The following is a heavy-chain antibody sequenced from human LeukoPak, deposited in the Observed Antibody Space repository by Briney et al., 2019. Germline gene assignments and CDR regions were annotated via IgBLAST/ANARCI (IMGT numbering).Heavy chain of an antibody. D-gene: IGHD3-22*01. Sequence: SETLSLTCTVSGGSISSGDYYWSWIRQPPGKGLEWIGYIYYSGSTNYNPSLKSRVTISVDTSKNQFSLKLSSVTAADTAVYYCARGLKYYYDSSGYYYFDYWGQGTLVTVSS. V-gene: IGHV4-30-4*01. CDR3: ARGLKYYYDSSGYYYFDY. CDR2: IYYSGST. CDR1: GGSISSGDYY. J-gene: IGHJ4*02.